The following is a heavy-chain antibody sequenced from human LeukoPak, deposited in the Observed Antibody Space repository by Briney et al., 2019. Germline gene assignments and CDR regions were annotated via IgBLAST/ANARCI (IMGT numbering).Heavy chain of an antibody. CDR2: ISGSGGST. D-gene: IGHD2-8*01. CDR3: AKDPAGYCTNGVCYNY. V-gene: IGHV3-23*01. CDR1: GFTLSSYA. J-gene: IGHJ4*02. Sequence: GRSLRLSCAASGFTLSSYAISWVRQAPGKGLEWVSAISGSGGSTYYADSVKGRFTISRGNSKNTLYLQMNSLRAEDTAVYYCAKDPAGYCTNGVCYNYWGQGTLVTVSS.